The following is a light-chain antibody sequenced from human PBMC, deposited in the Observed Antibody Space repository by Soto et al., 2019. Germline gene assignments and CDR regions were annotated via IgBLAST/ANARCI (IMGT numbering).Light chain of an antibody. CDR2: WAS. J-gene: IGKJ1*01. V-gene: IGKV4-1*01. Sequence: DIVMTQSPDSLAVSLGERATINCKSSQSVLYSSNNKNYLAWYQQKPGQPPKLLIYWASTRESGVPDRFSGSGSGTDLTLTIRSLQAEDVAVYYCQQYNNWPPWTFGQGTKVEIK. CDR1: QSVLYSSNNKNY. CDR3: QQYNNWPPWT.